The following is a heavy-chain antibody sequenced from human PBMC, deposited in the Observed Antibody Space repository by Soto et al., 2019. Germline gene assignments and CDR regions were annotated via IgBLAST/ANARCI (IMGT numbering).Heavy chain of an antibody. CDR3: ARGGISHWAYFYYMDV. J-gene: IGHJ6*03. D-gene: IGHD2-21*01. Sequence: QVQLQQWGAGLLKPSETLSITCVVSGGSLSDYFWSWIRQPPGMALEWIGEINHLGSINYNPSLKSRVTMSVDTSKNQFSLTLNSVTAADTATYYCARGGISHWAYFYYMDVWDRGTTVTVSS. CDR2: INHLGSI. CDR1: GGSLSDYF. V-gene: IGHV4-34*01.